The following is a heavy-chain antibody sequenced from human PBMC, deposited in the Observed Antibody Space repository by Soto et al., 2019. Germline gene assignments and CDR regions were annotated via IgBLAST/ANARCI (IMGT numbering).Heavy chain of an antibody. J-gene: IGHJ2*01. CDR3: ARAANVGSGMLYFDL. CDR1: GGSISSGGYS. V-gene: IGHV4-30-2*01. CDR2: IYHSGST. Sequence: QLQLQESGSGLVKPSQTLSLTCAVSGGSISSGGYSWSWIRQPPGKGLEWIGYIYHSGSTYYNPSLKSRVTISVDRSKNQFSRKLSSVTAADTAVDYCARAANVGSGMLYFDLWGRGTLVTVSS. D-gene: IGHD1-26*01.